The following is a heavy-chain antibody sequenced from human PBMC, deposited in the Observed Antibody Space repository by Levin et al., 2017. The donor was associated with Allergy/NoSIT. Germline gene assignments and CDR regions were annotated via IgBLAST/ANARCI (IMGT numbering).Heavy chain of an antibody. D-gene: IGHD2-2*01. J-gene: IGHJ6*02. CDR2: IYYSGST. Sequence: SCTVSGGSISSYYWSWIRQPPGKGLEWIGYIYYSGSTNYNPSLKSRVTISVDTSKNQFSLKLSSVTAADTAVYYCARFNSDIVVVPAAYSYYYGMDVWGQGTTVTVSS. V-gene: IGHV4-59*08. CDR1: GGSISSYY. CDR3: ARFNSDIVVVPAAYSYYYGMDV.